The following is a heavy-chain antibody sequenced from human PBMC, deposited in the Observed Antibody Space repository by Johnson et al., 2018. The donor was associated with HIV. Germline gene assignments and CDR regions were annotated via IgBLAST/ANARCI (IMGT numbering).Heavy chain of an antibody. V-gene: IGHV3-30-3*01. CDR2: ISYDGSNK. D-gene: IGHD3-22*01. J-gene: IGHJ3*02. CDR3: AKGCRWLLERTYALDI. CDR1: GFTFTSFA. Sequence: QVQLVESGGGVVQPGTSLRLSCAASGFTFTSFAMHWVRQAPGKGLEWVGFISYDGSNKYFTDSVRGRFTISRDNSRNTVYLQMNRLRVEDTAVYYCAKGCRWLLERTYALDIWGQGTMVTVSS.